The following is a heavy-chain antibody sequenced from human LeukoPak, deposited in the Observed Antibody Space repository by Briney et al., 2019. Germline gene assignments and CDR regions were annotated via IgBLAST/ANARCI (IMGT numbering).Heavy chain of an antibody. CDR1: GGSISSTVYY. D-gene: IGHD2-21*01. Sequence: SETLSLTCTVSGGSISSTVYYGGGIRQPPGRGLEWIGGIYYSEINYYNPSIKSRVLIYVDTSNIQSSLKLSSVTAADTAMYFCARLLIYCVGPSCHFDYWGQGTLVTVSS. CDR2: IYYSEIN. J-gene: IGHJ4*02. V-gene: IGHV4-39*01. CDR3: ARLLIYCVGPSCHFDY.